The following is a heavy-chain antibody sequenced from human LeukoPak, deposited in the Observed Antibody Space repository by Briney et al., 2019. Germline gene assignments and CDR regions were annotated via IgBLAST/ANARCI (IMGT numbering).Heavy chain of an antibody. V-gene: IGHV4-59*08. J-gene: IGHJ4*02. CDR3: ARLRGDYGGYFDY. CDR2: IYYSGST. Sequence: PSETLSLTCTVSGGSISSYYWSWIRQPPGKGLEWIGYIYYSGSTNYNPSLKSRVTISVDTSKNQFSLKLSSVTAADTAVYYCARLRGDYGGYFDYWGQGALVTVSS. D-gene: IGHD4-23*01. CDR1: GGSISSYY.